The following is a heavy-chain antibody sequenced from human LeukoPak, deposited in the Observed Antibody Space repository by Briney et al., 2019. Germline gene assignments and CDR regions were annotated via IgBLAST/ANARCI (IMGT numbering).Heavy chain of an antibody. J-gene: IGHJ6*03. V-gene: IGHV4-34*01. CDR2: INHSGST. D-gene: IGHD3-22*01. Sequence: SETLSLTCAVYGGSFSGYYWSWIRQPPGKGLEWIGEINHSGSTNYNPSLNSRVTISVDTSKNQFSLKLSSMTAADTAVYYCARGDRGLQFYYYYYMDVWGKGTTVTVSS. CDR1: GGSFSGYY. CDR3: ARGDRGLQFYYYYYMDV.